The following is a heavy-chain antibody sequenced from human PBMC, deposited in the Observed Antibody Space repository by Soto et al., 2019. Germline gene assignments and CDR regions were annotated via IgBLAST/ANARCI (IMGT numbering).Heavy chain of an antibody. Sequence: GESLKISCKGSGYSFTSYWIGWVRQMPGKGLEWMGIVYPGDSETRYSPSFQGQVTISADKSISTAYLQWSSLKASDTAMYYCARQIHYYDSSGYYSGAFDIWGQGSMVPVSS. CDR2: VYPGDSET. CDR1: GYSFTSYW. CDR3: ARQIHYYDSSGYYSGAFDI. J-gene: IGHJ3*02. D-gene: IGHD3-22*01. V-gene: IGHV5-51*01.